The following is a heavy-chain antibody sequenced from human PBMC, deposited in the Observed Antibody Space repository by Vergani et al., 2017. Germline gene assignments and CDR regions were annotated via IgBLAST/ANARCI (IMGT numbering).Heavy chain of an antibody. Sequence: QVQLVQSGAEVKKPGSSVKVSCKASGGTFSSYAISWVRQAPGQGLEWMGGIIPIFCTENYAQKFQGRVTITADESTSTAYMELSSLRSEDTAVYYCARAPNNRKFLWFGESKDASYYDVMDVWGQGTTVTVSS. CDR2: IIPIFCTE. D-gene: IGHD3-10*01. J-gene: IGHJ6*02. V-gene: IGHV1-69*01. CDR1: GGTFSSYA. CDR3: ARAPNNRKFLWFGESKDASYYDVMDV.